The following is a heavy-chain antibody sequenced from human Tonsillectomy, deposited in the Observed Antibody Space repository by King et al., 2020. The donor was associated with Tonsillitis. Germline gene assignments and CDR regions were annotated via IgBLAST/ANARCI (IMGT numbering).Heavy chain of an antibody. CDR1: GFTFSNYW. V-gene: IGHV3-74*01. J-gene: IGHJ4*02. CDR2: IKSDGSST. D-gene: IGHD3-9*01. Sequence: VQLVESGGGLVQPGGSLRLSCAASGFTFSNYWMHWVRQAPGKGLVWVSRIKSDGSSTTYGDSVKARFTISRGNAKNTLYPQMNSLRAEDTAVYYCASAPHDILTGYSPVDYWGQGTLVTVSS. CDR3: ASAPHDILTGYSPVDY.